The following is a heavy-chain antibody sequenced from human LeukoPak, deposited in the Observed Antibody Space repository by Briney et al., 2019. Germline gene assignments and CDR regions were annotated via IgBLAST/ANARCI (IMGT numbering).Heavy chain of an antibody. CDR3: AKVDSGSYYGSFDY. J-gene: IGHJ4*02. CDR2: IWYDGSNK. V-gene: IGHV3-33*06. CDR1: GFTFSSYG. D-gene: IGHD1-26*01. Sequence: GGSLRLSCAAPGFTFSSYGMHWVRQAPGKGLEWVAVIWYDGSNKYYADSVKGRFTISRDNSKNTLYLQMNSLRAEDTAVYYCAKVDSGSYYGSFDYWGQGTLVTVSS.